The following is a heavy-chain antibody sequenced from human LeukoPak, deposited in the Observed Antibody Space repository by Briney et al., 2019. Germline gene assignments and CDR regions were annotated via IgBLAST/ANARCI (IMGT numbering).Heavy chain of an antibody. CDR2: IYYSGST. Sequence: SETLSLTCTVSGGSISSSSSYWGWIRQPPGKGLEWIGSIYYSGSTYYNPSLKSRVTISVDTSKNQISLKLSSVTAADTAVYYCARTYYDFWSGQQKYYFDYWGQGTLVTVSS. D-gene: IGHD3-3*01. CDR1: GGSISSSSSY. J-gene: IGHJ4*02. V-gene: IGHV4-39*07. CDR3: ARTYYDFWSGQQKYYFDY.